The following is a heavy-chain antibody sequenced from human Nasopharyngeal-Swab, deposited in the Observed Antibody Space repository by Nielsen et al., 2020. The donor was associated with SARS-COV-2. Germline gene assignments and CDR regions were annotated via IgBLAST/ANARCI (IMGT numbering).Heavy chain of an antibody. Sequence: LRLSCTVSGGSISSYYWSWIRQPPGKGLEWIGYIYYSGSTNYNPSLKSRVTISVDTSKNQFSLKLSSVTAADTAVYYRARLEYYFDYWGQGTLVTVSS. CDR2: IYYSGST. J-gene: IGHJ4*02. V-gene: IGHV4-59*08. CDR1: GGSISSYY. CDR3: ARLEYYFDY.